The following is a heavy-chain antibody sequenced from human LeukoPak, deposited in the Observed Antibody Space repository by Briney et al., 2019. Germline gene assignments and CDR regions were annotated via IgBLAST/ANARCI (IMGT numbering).Heavy chain of an antibody. J-gene: IGHJ4*02. CDR1: GLTLSTCT. D-gene: IGHD3-3*01. CDR3: ERGSDYFDY. CDR2: ISSTSSTI. Sequence: GGSLRLSCAASGLTLSTCTMNWVRQAPGKGLEWVSSISSTSSTIYYADSVKGRFTISRDNAKNSLYLQMNSLRDEDTAVYECERGSDYFDYWGQGTLVSVSS. V-gene: IGHV3-48*02.